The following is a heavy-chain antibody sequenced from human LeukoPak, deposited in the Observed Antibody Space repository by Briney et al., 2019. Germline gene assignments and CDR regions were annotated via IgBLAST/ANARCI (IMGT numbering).Heavy chain of an antibody. V-gene: IGHV3-23*01. CDR1: GFTFSSYA. J-gene: IGHJ3*02. CDR3: AKDLAVVPAIGRSGDAFDI. Sequence: GGSLRLSCAASGFTFSSYAMSWVRQAPGKGLEWVSAISGSGGSTYYADSVKGRFTISRDNSKNTLYLQMNSLRAEDTAVYYCAKDLAVVPAIGRSGDAFDIWGQGTMVTVSS. CDR2: ISGSGGST. D-gene: IGHD2-2*01.